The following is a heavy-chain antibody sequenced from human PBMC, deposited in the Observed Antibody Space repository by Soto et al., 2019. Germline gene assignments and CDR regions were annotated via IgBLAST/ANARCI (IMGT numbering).Heavy chain of an antibody. J-gene: IGHJ4*02. D-gene: IGHD2-2*01. V-gene: IGHV1-69*13. Sequence: GASVKVSCKASGGTFSSHAISWVRQAPGQGLEWMGGIIPIFGTANYAQKFQGRVTITADESTSTAYMELSSLRSEDTAVYYCAFDIVVVKGPTEGGVHLGYWGQGTLVTVSS. CDR2: IIPIFGTA. CDR3: AFDIVVVKGPTEGGVHLGY. CDR1: GGTFSSHA.